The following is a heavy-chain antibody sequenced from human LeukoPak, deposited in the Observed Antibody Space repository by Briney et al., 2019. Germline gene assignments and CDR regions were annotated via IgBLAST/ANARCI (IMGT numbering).Heavy chain of an antibody. V-gene: IGHV3-30*02. CDR2: IRYDGSNK. CDR3: AKGTVTTSYFDY. CDR1: GFTFSSYG. J-gene: IGHJ4*02. D-gene: IGHD4-17*01. Sequence: PGGSLRLSCAASGFTFSSYGMHWVRQAPGKGLEWVAFIRYDGSNKYYADSVKGRFTISRDNSKNMLYLQMNSLRAEDTAVYYCAKGTVTTSYFDYWGQGTLVTVSS.